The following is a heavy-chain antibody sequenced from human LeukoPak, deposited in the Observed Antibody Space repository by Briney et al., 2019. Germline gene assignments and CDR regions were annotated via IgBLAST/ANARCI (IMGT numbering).Heavy chain of an antibody. V-gene: IGHV1-2*02. CDR3: ARDRTSKAVAGNLDY. D-gene: IGHD6-19*01. J-gene: IGHJ4*02. CDR1: GYTFTGYY. CDR2: INPNSGGT. Sequence: ASVKVSCKASGYTFTGYYMHWVRQAPGQGLEWMGWINPNSGGTNYAQKFQGRVTMTRDTSISTAYMELSRLRSDDTAVYYCARDRTSKAVAGNLDYWGQGTLVTVSS.